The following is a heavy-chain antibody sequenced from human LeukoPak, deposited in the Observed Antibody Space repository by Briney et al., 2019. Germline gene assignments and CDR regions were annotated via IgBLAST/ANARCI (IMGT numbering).Heavy chain of an antibody. J-gene: IGHJ4*02. D-gene: IGHD3-10*01. Sequence: ASVKVSCKASGYTFTGYYMHWVRQAPGQGLEWMGWINPNSGGTNYAQKFQRRVTMTRDTSISTAYMELSRLRSDDTAVYYCARAGFTMVRGVVIDYWGQGTLVTVSS. CDR3: ARAGFTMVRGVVIDY. CDR2: INPNSGGT. V-gene: IGHV1-2*02. CDR1: GYTFTGYY.